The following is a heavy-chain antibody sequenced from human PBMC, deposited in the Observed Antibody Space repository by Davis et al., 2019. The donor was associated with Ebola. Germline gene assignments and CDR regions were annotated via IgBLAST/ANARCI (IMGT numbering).Heavy chain of an antibody. V-gene: IGHV4-34*01. CDR1: GGSFSGYY. CDR2: INHSGST. D-gene: IGHD4-23*01. Sequence: SETLSLTCAVYGGSFSGYYWSWIRQPPGKGLEWIGEINHSGSTNYNPSLKSRVIISVDKSKNQFSLKLSSVTAADTAVYYCARGNLPDYGGHSDSWGQGSLVTVSS. CDR3: ARGNLPDYGGHSDS. J-gene: IGHJ5*01.